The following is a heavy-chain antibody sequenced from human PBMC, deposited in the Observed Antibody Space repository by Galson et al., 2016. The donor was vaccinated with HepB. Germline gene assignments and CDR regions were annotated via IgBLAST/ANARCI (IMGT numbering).Heavy chain of an antibody. J-gene: IGHJ4*02. CDR2: ISNSGDTT. V-gene: IGHV3-23*01. CDR3: AKKLLAATPNMDYFDC. Sequence: SLRLSCAASGFTFHIYAMNWVRQAPGKGLEWVSTISNSGDTTFYADSARGRFTISRDNSKNMVYLQINSLKSEDTAVYYCAKKLLAATPNMDYFDCWGQGTLVAVSS. CDR1: GFTFHIYA. D-gene: IGHD2-21*01.